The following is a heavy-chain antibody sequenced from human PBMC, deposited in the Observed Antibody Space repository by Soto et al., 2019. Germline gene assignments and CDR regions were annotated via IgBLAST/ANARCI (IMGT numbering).Heavy chain of an antibody. D-gene: IGHD3-16*01. J-gene: IGHJ4*02. CDR3: ARADPDASVGY. V-gene: IGHV4-59*11. CDR2: ISYSGST. Sequence: PSETLSLTCTVPGGSMSSHYWTWLRQPPGKGLEWIGYISYSGSTYYNPSLKSRVTISADTSRNQFSLKLSSVIAADTAVYYCARADPDASVGYWGQGTLVTVSS. CDR1: GGSMSSHY.